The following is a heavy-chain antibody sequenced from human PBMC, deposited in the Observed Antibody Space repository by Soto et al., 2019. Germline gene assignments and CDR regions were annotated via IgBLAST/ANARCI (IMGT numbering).Heavy chain of an antibody. CDR1: GGSISSSNFY. J-gene: IGHJ5*02. CDR2: IYYSGST. Sequence: QLQLQESGPGLVKPSETLSLTCSVTGGSISSSNFYWGWIRQPPGKGLEWIGSIYYSGSTYYNPSLKTRVTIFVDTSKNQFSLKLSSVTAADTAVFYCAGHGGYSNSGSGWFDPWGQGALVTVSS. D-gene: IGHD5-18*01. CDR3: AGHGGYSNSGSGWFDP. V-gene: IGHV4-39*01.